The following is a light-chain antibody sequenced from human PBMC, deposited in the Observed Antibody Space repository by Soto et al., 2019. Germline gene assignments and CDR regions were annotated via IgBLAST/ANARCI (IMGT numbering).Light chain of an antibody. V-gene: IGKV4-1*01. Sequence: DIVMTQSPDSLAVSLGESATINCKSSQRVLYSSNNKNYLAWYKQKPGQPPKVLIYWASTRESGVPDRFSGSGSGTDFALTISSLQAEDVAVYYCQQCYSTWWTFGQGTKVAIK. CDR2: WAS. J-gene: IGKJ1*01. CDR3: QQCYSTWWT. CDR1: QRVLYSSNNKNY.